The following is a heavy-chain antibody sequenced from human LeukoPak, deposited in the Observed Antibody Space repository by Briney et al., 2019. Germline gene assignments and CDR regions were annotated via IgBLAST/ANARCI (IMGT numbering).Heavy chain of an antibody. V-gene: IGHV3-7*01. Sequence: GGSLRLSCAASGFTFSSNAMSWVRQAPGKGLEWVANIKQDGSEKYYVDSVKGRFTISRDNAKNSLYLQMNSLRAEDTAVYYCARGGSSWYQLYYFDYWGQGTLVTVSS. CDR2: IKQDGSEK. CDR1: GFTFSSNA. J-gene: IGHJ4*02. CDR3: ARGGSSWYQLYYFDY. D-gene: IGHD6-13*01.